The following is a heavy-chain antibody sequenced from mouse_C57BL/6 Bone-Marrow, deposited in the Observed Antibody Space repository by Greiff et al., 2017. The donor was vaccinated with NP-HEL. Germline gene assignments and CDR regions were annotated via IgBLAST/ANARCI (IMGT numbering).Heavy chain of an antibody. CDR1: GYTFTSSW. V-gene: IGHV1-72*01. Sequence: QVQLQQPGAELVKPGASVKLSCKASGYTFTSSWMPWVKQRPGRGLEWIGRIDPNSGGTKYNEKVKSKATLTVDTHSSPAYMQLSSLTSEDSAVYYGARRRIRRDYAIDYWGQGTSVTVSS. CDR3: ARRRIRRDYAIDY. J-gene: IGHJ4*01. CDR2: IDPNSGGT. D-gene: IGHD2-12*01.